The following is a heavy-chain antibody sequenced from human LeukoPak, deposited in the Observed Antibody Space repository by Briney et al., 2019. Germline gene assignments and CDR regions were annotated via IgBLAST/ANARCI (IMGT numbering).Heavy chain of an antibody. J-gene: IGHJ6*03. CDR1: GGSISSYY. CDR3: AREPPGVVVVPTAYYYYYMDV. D-gene: IGHD2-2*01. V-gene: IGHV4-59*12. CDR2: IYYSGST. Sequence: ASETLSLTCTVSGGSISSYYWSWIRQPPGKGLEWIGYIYYSGSTNYNPSLKSRVTISVDTSKNQFSLKLSSVTAADTAVYYCAREPPGVVVVPTAYYYYYMDVWGKGTTVTVSS.